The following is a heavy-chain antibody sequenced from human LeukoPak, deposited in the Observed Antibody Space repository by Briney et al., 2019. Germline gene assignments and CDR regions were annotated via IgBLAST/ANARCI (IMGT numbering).Heavy chain of an antibody. J-gene: IGHJ5*02. D-gene: IGHD1-26*01. CDR3: ARGGVGATRLDP. Sequence: EASVKVSCKASGYTFTSYGISWVRQAAGRGREWMGWISAYNGNTNYAQKLQGRVTMTADTSTSTAYMELRSLRSDDTAVYYCARGGVGATRLDPWGQGTLVTVSS. V-gene: IGHV1-18*01. CDR2: ISAYNGNT. CDR1: GYTFTSYG.